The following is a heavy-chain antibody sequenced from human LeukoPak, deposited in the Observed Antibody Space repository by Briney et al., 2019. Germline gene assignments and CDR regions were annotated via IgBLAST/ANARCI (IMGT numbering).Heavy chain of an antibody. CDR1: GFTFSSYS. CDR2: ISGSGGST. D-gene: IGHD6-6*01. Sequence: GGSLRLSCAASGFTFSSYSMSWVRQAPGKGLEWVSAISGSGGSTYYADSVKGRFTISRDNSKNTLYLQMNSLRAEDTAVYYCAKPLWSSSSEPFDYWGQGTLVTVSS. V-gene: IGHV3-23*01. J-gene: IGHJ4*02. CDR3: AKPLWSSSSEPFDY.